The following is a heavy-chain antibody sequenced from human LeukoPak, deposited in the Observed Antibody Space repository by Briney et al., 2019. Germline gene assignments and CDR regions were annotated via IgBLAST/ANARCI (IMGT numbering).Heavy chain of an antibody. J-gene: IGHJ4*02. V-gene: IGHV3-9*01. CDR2: ISWNCGGM. Sequence: GGSLRLSCAASGFTVSSNYMSWVRQAPGKGLEWVSGISWNCGGMGYADSVKGRFTISRDNAKKSLYLQMNSLRAEDTALYYCAKDFYRAVAGSIGFWGQGILVTVSS. CDR1: GFTVSSNY. CDR3: AKDFYRAVAGSIGF. D-gene: IGHD6-19*01.